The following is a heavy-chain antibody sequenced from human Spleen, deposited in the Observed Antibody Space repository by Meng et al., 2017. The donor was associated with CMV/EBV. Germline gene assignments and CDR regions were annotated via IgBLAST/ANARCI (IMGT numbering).Heavy chain of an antibody. CDR1: GYTFTSYG. J-gene: IGHJ6*02. Sequence: ASVKVTCKASGYTFTSYGISLVGQAPGQGVEWVGWISAIRVDNDKTKYSQSLQGRVTMTTDTSTSTAYMELRSLTSDDTGVYYCARVGLGGSYYSDYYYAMDVWGQGTTVTVSS. V-gene: IGHV1-18*01. CDR2: ISAIRVDNDKT. CDR3: ARVGLGGSYYSDYYYAMDV. D-gene: IGHD1-26*01.